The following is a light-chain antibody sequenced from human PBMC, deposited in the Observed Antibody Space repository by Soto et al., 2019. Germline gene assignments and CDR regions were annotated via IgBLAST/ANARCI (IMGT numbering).Light chain of an antibody. Sequence: MPWTHSLSFLSASLGYRFKTSSRSSQGINSHLAWYQQGPGKAPKLLIYAASTLQSGVPSRFSGSGSGTEFTLTISSLQSEDFAVYYCQQYNNWPLWTFGQGTKVDIK. CDR1: QGINSH. V-gene: IGKV1-9*01. J-gene: IGKJ1*01. CDR3: QQYNNWPLWT. CDR2: AAS.